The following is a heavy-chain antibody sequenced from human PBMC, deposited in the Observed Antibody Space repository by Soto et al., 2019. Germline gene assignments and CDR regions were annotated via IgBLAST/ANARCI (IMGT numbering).Heavy chain of an antibody. Sequence: GYTFTSYDINWVRLATGQGLEWMGWMNPNSGNTAYAQKIQSRVTMTRNTSISTDYMELSSLRSEDTAVYYCARLKQDYAVAWGQGTLVTVSS. D-gene: IGHD3-16*01. J-gene: IGHJ5*02. CDR2: MNPNSGNT. CDR3: ARLKQDYAVA. V-gene: IGHV1-8*01. CDR1: GYTFTSYD.